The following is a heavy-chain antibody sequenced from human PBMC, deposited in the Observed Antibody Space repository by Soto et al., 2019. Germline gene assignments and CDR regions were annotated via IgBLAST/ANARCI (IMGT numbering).Heavy chain of an antibody. CDR2: IIPIFGTA. CDR1: GGTFSSYA. Sequence: QVQLVQSGAEVKKPGSSVKVSCKASGGTFSSYAISWVRQAPGQGLEWMGGIIPIFGTANYAQKFQGRVTITADESTSTAYMEVSRLSSEDTAVYYCARGGYSGYDDHYYYGMDVWGQGTTVTVSS. V-gene: IGHV1-69*12. D-gene: IGHD5-12*01. J-gene: IGHJ6*02. CDR3: ARGGYSGYDDHYYYGMDV.